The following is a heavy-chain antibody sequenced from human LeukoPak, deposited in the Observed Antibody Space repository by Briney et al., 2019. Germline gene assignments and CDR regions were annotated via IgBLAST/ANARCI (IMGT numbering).Heavy chain of an antibody. D-gene: IGHD5-12*01. Sequence: SETLSLTCTVSGGSISSYYWSWIRQPPGKGLEWIGYIYYSGSTNYNPSLKSRVTISVDTSKNQFSLKLSSVTAADTAVYYCARVKGLRFGDYWGQGTLVTVSS. V-gene: IGHV4-59*12. CDR3: ARVKGLRFGDY. CDR1: GGSISSYY. CDR2: IYYSGST. J-gene: IGHJ4*02.